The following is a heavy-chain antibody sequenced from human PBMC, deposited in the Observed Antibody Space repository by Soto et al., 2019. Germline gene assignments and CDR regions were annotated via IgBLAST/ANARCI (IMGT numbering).Heavy chain of an antibody. D-gene: IGHD3-3*01. CDR2: IYYSGST. Sequence: SETLSLTCTVSGGSISSYYWSWIRQPPGKGLEWIGYIYYSGSTNYNPSLKSRVTISVDTSKNQFSLKLSSVTAADTAVYYCARHFDDLGSPSFDYWGQGTLVTVSS. CDR1: GGSISSYY. CDR3: ARHFDDLGSPSFDY. J-gene: IGHJ4*02. V-gene: IGHV4-59*08.